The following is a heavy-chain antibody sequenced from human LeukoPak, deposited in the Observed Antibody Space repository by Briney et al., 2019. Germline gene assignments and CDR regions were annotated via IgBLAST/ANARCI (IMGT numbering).Heavy chain of an antibody. J-gene: IGHJ3*02. CDR1: GGSISGYR. V-gene: IGHV4-4*07. CDR2: IYTSGTT. Sequence: PSETLSLTCTVSGGSISGYRWSWIRQPAGAGLKWIGRIYTSGTTDYNPSLRSRVTMSVQTSQNQFSLKVTSVTAADTAVYYCARTVVPAVEGAFDIWGQGTMVTVSS. CDR3: ARTVVPAVEGAFDI. D-gene: IGHD2-21*01.